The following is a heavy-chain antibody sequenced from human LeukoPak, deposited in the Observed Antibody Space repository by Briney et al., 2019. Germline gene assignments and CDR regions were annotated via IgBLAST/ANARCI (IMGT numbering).Heavy chain of an antibody. D-gene: IGHD3-22*01. CDR2: IKSDGST. CDR1: GFTFSSYW. J-gene: IGHJ1*01. CDR3: ARAPSEIGGYYPEYFRH. Sequence: GGSLRLSCAASGFTFSSYWMHWVRQAPGKGLGWVSRIKSDGSTNYSDSVKGRFTISRDNAKNTVSLQMNSLRAEDTGVYYCARAPSEIGGYYPEYFRHWGQGTLVTVSS. V-gene: IGHV3-74*01.